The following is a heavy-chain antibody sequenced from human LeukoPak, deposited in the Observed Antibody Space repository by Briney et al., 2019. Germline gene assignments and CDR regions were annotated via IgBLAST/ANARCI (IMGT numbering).Heavy chain of an antibody. CDR3: ARQTTVTTGEYYFDY. CDR2: ISSSGRTR. J-gene: IGHJ4*02. V-gene: IGHV3-48*03. Sequence: GGSLRLSCSASGFTFSSYEMNWVRRAPGKGLEWVSYISSSGRTRYYADSVKGRFTISRDNAKNSLYLQMNSLRAEDTAVYYCARQTTVTTGEYYFDYWGQGTLVTVSS. D-gene: IGHD4-17*01. CDR1: GFTFSSYE.